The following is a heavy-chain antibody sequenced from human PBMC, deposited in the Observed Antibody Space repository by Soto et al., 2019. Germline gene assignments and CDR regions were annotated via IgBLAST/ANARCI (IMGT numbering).Heavy chain of an antibody. V-gene: IGHV1-69*06. J-gene: IGHJ6*02. Sequence: GASVKVSCKASGGTFSSYAISWVRQAPGQGLEWMGGIIPIFGTANYAQKFQGRVTITADKSTSTAYMELSSLRSEDTAVYYCASIIYGGNSDYYYYGMDVWGQGTTVTVSS. CDR2: IIPIFGTA. CDR1: GGTFSSYA. CDR3: ASIIYGGNSDYYYYGMDV. D-gene: IGHD4-17*01.